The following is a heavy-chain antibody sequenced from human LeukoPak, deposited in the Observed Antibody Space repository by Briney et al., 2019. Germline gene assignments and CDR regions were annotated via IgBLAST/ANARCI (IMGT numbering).Heavy chain of an antibody. J-gene: IGHJ4*02. D-gene: IGHD3-10*01. CDR2: INHSGST. Sequence: SETLSLTCAVYGGSFSGYYWSWIRQPPGKGLAWIGEINHSGSTNYNPSLKSRVTISVDTSKNQFSLKLSSVTAADTAVYYCARGPDYYGSGSYYKRKGYFDYWGQGTLVTVSS. CDR3: ARGPDYYGSGSYYKRKGYFDY. CDR1: GGSFSGYY. V-gene: IGHV4-34*01.